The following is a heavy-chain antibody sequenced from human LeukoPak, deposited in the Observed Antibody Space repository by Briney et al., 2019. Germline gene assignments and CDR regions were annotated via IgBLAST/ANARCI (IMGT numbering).Heavy chain of an antibody. J-gene: IGHJ4*02. CDR1: GFTFSSYG. Sequence: GGSLRLSCAASGFTFSSYGMHWVRQAPGKGLEWVSAISGSGGSTYYADSVKGWFTISRDNSKNTLYLQMNSLRAEDTAVYYCAKEGSILWFGESPFDYWGQGTLVTVSS. CDR2: ISGSGGST. V-gene: IGHV3-23*01. CDR3: AKEGSILWFGESPFDY. D-gene: IGHD3-10*01.